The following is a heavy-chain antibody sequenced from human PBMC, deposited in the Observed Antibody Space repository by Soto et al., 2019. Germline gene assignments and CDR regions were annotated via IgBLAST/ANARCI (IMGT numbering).Heavy chain of an antibody. V-gene: IGHV4-39*01. D-gene: IGHD6-13*01. CDR3: ARHMDTCSRYVRPDF. CDR2: IYYSGNA. J-gene: IGHJ4*02. Sequence: QLQLQESGPGLVKPSETLSLTCTVSGGSISSSRNYCGWIRQPPGKGLEWIGSIYYSGNAYYNPSLKGRAAAPVDTPKNNFSRKVTSVTATDTAVYYCARHMDTCSRYVRPDFWCQGTLVTVSS. CDR1: GGSISSSRNY.